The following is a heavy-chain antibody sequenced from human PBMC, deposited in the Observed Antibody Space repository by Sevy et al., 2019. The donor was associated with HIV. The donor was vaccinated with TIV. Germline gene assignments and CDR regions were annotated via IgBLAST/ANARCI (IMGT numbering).Heavy chain of an antibody. CDR3: ARDYSSSGSYYISNWFDP. CDR2: INAGNGNT. CDR1: GYTFTTYA. D-gene: IGHD3-10*01. Sequence: ASVKVSCKTSGYTFTTYAIHWVRQAPGQRLEWMGWINAGNGNTKYSQNFQGRVTITRDTSASTAYMELSSLRVEDTAVYYCARDYSSSGSYYISNWFDPWGQGTLVTVSS. V-gene: IGHV1-3*01. J-gene: IGHJ5*02.